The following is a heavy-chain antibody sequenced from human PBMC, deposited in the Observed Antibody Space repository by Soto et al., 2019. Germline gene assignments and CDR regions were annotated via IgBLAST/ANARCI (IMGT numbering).Heavy chain of an antibody. CDR2: IIPIFGTA. Sequence: GASVKVSCKASGGTFSSYAISWVRQAPGQGLEWMGGIIPIFGTANYAQKFQGRVTITADESTSTAYMELSSLRSEDTAVYYCARGVYKYSSSWYAAWFDPWGQGTLVTVSS. CDR1: GGTFSSYA. V-gene: IGHV1-69*13. D-gene: IGHD6-13*01. J-gene: IGHJ5*02. CDR3: ARGVYKYSSSWYAAWFDP.